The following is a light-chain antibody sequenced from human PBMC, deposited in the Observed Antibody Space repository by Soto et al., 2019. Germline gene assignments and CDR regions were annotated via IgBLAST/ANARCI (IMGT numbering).Light chain of an antibody. CDR2: GVS. V-gene: IGKV3-20*01. CDR3: QQYSAWPPIT. J-gene: IGKJ4*01. Sequence: EIALTQSPGTLSLSPGERATLSCRASQSVSRSYLAWYQQKPGQSPRLLIYGVSTRASGIPDRFSGSGSGTEFTLTIRRLQSEDFATYYCQQYSAWPPITFGGGTRVEIK. CDR1: QSVSRSY.